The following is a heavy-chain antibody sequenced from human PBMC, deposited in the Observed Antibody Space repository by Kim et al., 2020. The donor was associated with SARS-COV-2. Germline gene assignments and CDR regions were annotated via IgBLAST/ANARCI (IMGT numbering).Heavy chain of an antibody. Sequence: SQTLSLTCTVSGGSISSSSYYWGWIRQPPGKGLEWIGSIYYSGSTYYNPSLKSRVTISVDTSKNQFSLKLSSVTAADTAVYYCARVQYYYDSSGYYRPSYFDYWGQGTLVTVSS. CDR1: GGSISSSSYY. V-gene: IGHV4-39*01. J-gene: IGHJ4*02. D-gene: IGHD3-22*01. CDR3: ARVQYYYDSSGYYRPSYFDY. CDR2: IYYSGST.